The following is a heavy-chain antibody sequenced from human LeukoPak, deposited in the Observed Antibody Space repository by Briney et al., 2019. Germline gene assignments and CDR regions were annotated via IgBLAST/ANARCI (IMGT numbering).Heavy chain of an antibody. CDR1: GFTFSSYW. V-gene: IGHV3-53*01. Sequence: GGSLRLSCAASGFTFSSYWMSWVRQAPGKGLEWVSVIYSGGSTYYADSVKGRFTISRDNSKNTLYLQMNSLRAEDTAVYYCARQYSSGWYWGAFDIWGQGTMVTVSS. CDR3: ARQYSSGWYWGAFDI. J-gene: IGHJ3*02. D-gene: IGHD6-19*01. CDR2: IYSGGST.